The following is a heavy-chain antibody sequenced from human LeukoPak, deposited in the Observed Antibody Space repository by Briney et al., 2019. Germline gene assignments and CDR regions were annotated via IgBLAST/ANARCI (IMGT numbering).Heavy chain of an antibody. D-gene: IGHD1-26*01. CDR2: IYYSGST. J-gene: IGHJ4*02. V-gene: IGHV4-59*01. Sequence: SETLSLTCTVSGGSISSYYWSWIRQPPGKGLEWIGYIYYSGSTNYNPSLKSRVTISVDTSKNQLSLKLSSVTAADTAVYYCASGSYHVVLQFDYWGQGTLVTVSS. CDR3: ASGSYHVVLQFDY. CDR1: GGSISSYY.